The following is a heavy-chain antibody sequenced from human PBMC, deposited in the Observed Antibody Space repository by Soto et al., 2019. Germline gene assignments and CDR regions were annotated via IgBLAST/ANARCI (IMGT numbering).Heavy chain of an antibody. Sequence: QVQLQESGPGLVKPSGTLSLTCAVSGGSISSSNWWSWVRQPPGKGLEWIGEIYHSGSTNYNPSLKSRVTXAXDXXKNQFSLKLSSVTAADTAVYYCATDMYCSSTSCDYWGQGTLVTVSS. D-gene: IGHD2-2*01. J-gene: IGHJ4*02. CDR1: GGSISSSNW. V-gene: IGHV4-4*02. CDR2: IYHSGST. CDR3: ATDMYCSSTSCDY.